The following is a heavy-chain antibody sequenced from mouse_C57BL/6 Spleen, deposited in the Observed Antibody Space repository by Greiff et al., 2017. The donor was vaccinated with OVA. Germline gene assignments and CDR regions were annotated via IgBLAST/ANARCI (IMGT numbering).Heavy chain of an antibody. D-gene: IGHD1-1*01. CDR1: GYSITSGYY. V-gene: IGHV3-6*01. J-gene: IGHJ1*03. CDR2: ISYDGSN. CDR3: ALDELLRYFDV. Sequence: EVKVEESGPGLVKPSQSLSLTCSVTGYSITSGYYWNWIRQFPGNKLEWMGYISYDGSNNYNPSLKNRISITRDTSKNQFFLKLNSVTTEDTATYYCALDELLRYFDVWGTGTTVTVSS.